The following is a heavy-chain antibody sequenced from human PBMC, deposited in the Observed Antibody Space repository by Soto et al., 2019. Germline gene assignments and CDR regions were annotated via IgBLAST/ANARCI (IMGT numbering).Heavy chain of an antibody. CDR1: GGSISGYY. CDR2: IYYSGST. CDR3: ARHSIYGEFDY. D-gene: IGHD2-21*01. V-gene: IGHV4-59*08. J-gene: IGHJ4*02. Sequence: SETLSLTCTVSGGSISGYYWSWIRQPPGKGLEWVGYIYYSGSTNYNPSLKSRVTISVDTSKNQFSLKLTSVTATDTAVYYCARHSIYGEFDYWGQGTQVTVSS.